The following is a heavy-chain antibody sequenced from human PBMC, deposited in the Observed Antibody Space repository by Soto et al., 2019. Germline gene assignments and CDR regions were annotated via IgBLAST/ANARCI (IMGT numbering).Heavy chain of an antibody. CDR2: IIPIFGTP. D-gene: IGHD2-2*01. J-gene: IGHJ6*02. CDR3: ARGAYGTTRGTYYYYGMDI. V-gene: IGHV1-69*13. Sequence: SVKVSCKASGGTFSSYAISWVRQAPGQGLEWMGGIIPIFGTPHHAQNFQGRVTITADESATTAYMELSSLRSEDTAVYYCARGAYGTTRGTYYYYGMDIWGQGTTVTVSS. CDR1: GGTFSSYA.